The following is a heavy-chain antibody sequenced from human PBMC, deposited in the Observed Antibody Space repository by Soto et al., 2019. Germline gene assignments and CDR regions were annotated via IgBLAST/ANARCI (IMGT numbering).Heavy chain of an antibody. D-gene: IGHD6-19*01. Sequence: LETLSLTCTVDGGSFSGYYWSWIRQPPGKGLEWIGYIYYSGSTNYNPSLKSRVTISVDTSKNQFSLKLSSVTAADTAVYYCARHSSGWYDWFDPWGQGTLVTVSS. CDR3: ARHSSGWYDWFDP. CDR2: IYYSGST. CDR1: GGSFSGYY. J-gene: IGHJ5*02. V-gene: IGHV4-59*08.